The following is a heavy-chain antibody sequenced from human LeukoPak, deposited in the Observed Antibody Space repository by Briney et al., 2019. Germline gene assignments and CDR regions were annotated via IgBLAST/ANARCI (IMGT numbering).Heavy chain of an antibody. CDR3: ARDLAIRAFDY. D-gene: IGHD3-10*01. CDR1: GFTFSSYG. Sequence: GGSLRLSCAASGFTFSSYGMSWVRQAPGKRLEWVSAISGSGSSTSYADSVKGRFTISRDNAKNSLYLQMNSLRAEDTAVYYCARDLAIRAFDYWGQGTLVTVSS. V-gene: IGHV3-23*01. J-gene: IGHJ4*02. CDR2: ISGSGSST.